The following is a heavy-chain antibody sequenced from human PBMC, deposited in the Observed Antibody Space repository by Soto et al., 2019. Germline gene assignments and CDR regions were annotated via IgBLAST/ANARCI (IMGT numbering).Heavy chain of an antibody. J-gene: IGHJ6*02. V-gene: IGHV1-69*12. CDR2: IIPIFGTA. D-gene: IGHD6-6*01. CDR1: GGTFSSYA. CDR3: ARTSIAARAFGYYYYYGMDV. Sequence: QVQLVQSGAEVKKPGSSVKVSCKASGGTFSSYAISWVRQAPGQGLEWMGGIIPIFGTANYAQKFQGRVTITADESXXTXYXXLSSLRSEDTAVYYCARTSIAARAFGYYYYYGMDVWGQGTTVTVSS.